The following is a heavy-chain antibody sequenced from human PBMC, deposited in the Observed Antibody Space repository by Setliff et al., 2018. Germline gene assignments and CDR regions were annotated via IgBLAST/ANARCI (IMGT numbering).Heavy chain of an antibody. CDR3: ARDHNYAYDY. CDR1: GFTFSSYW. CDR2: IKQDGSET. D-gene: IGHD1-1*01. Sequence: PGGSLRLSCAASGFTFSSYWMSWVRQAPGKGLEWVANIKQDGSETYYVDSVKGRFTISRDNPNNSLYLQMNNLRAEDTAVYYCARDHNYAYDYWGQGTLVTVSS. V-gene: IGHV3-7*01. J-gene: IGHJ4*02.